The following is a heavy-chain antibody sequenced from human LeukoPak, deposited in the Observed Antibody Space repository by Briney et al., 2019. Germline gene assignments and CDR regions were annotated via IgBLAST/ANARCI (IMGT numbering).Heavy chain of an antibody. J-gene: IGHJ3*02. V-gene: IGHV3-23*01. D-gene: IGHD6-19*01. Sequence: PGGSLRLSCAASGFTFSSYAMSWVRQAPGKGLEWVSAISGSGGSTYYADSVKGRFTISRDNSKNTLYLQMNSLRAEDTAVYYCAKDQGGAVALPCAFDIWGQGTMVTVSS. CDR1: GFTFSSYA. CDR3: AKDQGGAVALPCAFDI. CDR2: ISGSGGST.